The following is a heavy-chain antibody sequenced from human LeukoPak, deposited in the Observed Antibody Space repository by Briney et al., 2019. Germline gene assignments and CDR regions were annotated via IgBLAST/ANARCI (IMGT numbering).Heavy chain of an antibody. Sequence: HPGGSLRLSCAASGLTFSRYSLNWLRQAPGKGLEWVAFIGSSSGIIHYADSVKVRFTISRDNAKNSLFLQRSSLRAEDTAVYYCARAPNGDNNWFDPWGQGTLVTVSS. J-gene: IGHJ5*02. CDR2: IGSSSGII. CDR3: ARAPNGDNNWFDP. V-gene: IGHV3-48*04. D-gene: IGHD4-17*01. CDR1: GLTFSRYS.